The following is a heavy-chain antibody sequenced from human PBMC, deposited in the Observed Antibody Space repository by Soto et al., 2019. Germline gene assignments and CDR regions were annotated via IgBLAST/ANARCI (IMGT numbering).Heavy chain of an antibody. J-gene: IGHJ4*02. Sequence: QVQLVQSGAEVKKPGSSVKVSCKPSGGTFSSYAITWVRQAPGQGLEWMGGIIPIFGTANYAQKFQGRVTITADESTSTAYMDHSSLRSEDTAVYYWAREGRGYRYGYGKIFDYWGEGTLVTVSS. CDR1: GGTFSSYA. D-gene: IGHD5-18*01. CDR2: IIPIFGTA. CDR3: AREGRGYRYGYGKIFDY. V-gene: IGHV1-69*01.